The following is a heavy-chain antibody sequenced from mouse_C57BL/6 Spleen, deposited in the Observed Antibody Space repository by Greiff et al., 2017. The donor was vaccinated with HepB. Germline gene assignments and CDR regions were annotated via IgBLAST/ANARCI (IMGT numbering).Heavy chain of an antibody. CDR2: INPGSGGT. D-gene: IGHD4-1*01. CDR1: GYAFTNYL. CDR3: AITGTRAMDY. J-gene: IGHJ4*01. Sequence: QVQLQQSGAELVRPGTSVKVSCKASGYAFTNYLIEWVKQRPGQGLEWIGVINPGSGGTNYNEKFKGKATLTADKSSSTAYMQLSSLTSEDSAVYFCAITGTRAMDYWGQGTSVTVSS. V-gene: IGHV1-54*01.